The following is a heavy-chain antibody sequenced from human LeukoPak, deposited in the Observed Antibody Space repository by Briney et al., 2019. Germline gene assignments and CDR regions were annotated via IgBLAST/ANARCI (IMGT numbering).Heavy chain of an antibody. V-gene: IGHV1-46*02. CDR1: GYTFNKYG. J-gene: IGHJ2*01. CDR3: ARDSDYDGNFYWYFDL. CDR2: INPSGAST. Sequence: ASVKVSCKASGYTFNKYGISWVRQAPGQGLEWVGVINPSGASTSYAQTFRGRVTMTRDTSTSTVYMDLTNLTSEDTAVYYCARDSDYDGNFYWYFDLWGRGTLVTVSS. D-gene: IGHD4-23*01.